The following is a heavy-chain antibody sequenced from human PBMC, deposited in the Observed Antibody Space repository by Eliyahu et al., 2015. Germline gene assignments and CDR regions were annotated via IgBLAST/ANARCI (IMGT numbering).Heavy chain of an antibody. D-gene: IGHD2-8*01. Sequence: QVQLQQWGAGLLKPSETLSLTCAVYGGSXXGYYWXWXRQPPGKGLEWIGEINHSGSTNYNPSLKSRVTISVDTSKNQFSLKLSSVTAADTAVYYCARTDCTNGVCYGFDPWGQGTLVTVSS. CDR1: GGSXXGYY. V-gene: IGHV4-34*01. CDR2: INHSGST. J-gene: IGHJ5*02. CDR3: ARTDCTNGVCYGFDP.